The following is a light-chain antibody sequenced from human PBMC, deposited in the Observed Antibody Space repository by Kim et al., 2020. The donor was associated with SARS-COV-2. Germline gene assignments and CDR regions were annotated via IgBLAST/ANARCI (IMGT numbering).Light chain of an antibody. CDR1: QDISTW. Sequence: DIQMTQSPSSLSASLGDRVTITCRASQDISTWVVWFQQKPGKAPQCLIYAAATLQSGVPSRFSGSGSGTHFTLTISSLQPEDFATYYCLQYNDYPLTFGQGTRLELN. V-gene: IGKV1D-16*01. CDR3: LQYNDYPLT. J-gene: IGKJ5*01. CDR2: AAA.